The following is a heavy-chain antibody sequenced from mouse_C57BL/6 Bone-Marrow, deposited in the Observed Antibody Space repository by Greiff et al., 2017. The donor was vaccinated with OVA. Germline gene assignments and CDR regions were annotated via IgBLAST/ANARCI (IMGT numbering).Heavy chain of an antibody. Sequence: DVQLVESGGGLVKPGGSLKLSCAASGFTFSDYGMHWVRQAPEKGLEWVAYISSGSSTIYYADTVKGRFTISRDNAKNTLFLQMTSLRSEDTAMYYCARKDGSSYEPHYYAMDYWGQGTSVTVSS. CDR1: GFTFSDYG. D-gene: IGHD1-1*01. CDR2: ISSGSSTI. CDR3: ARKDGSSYEPHYYAMDY. J-gene: IGHJ4*01. V-gene: IGHV5-17*01.